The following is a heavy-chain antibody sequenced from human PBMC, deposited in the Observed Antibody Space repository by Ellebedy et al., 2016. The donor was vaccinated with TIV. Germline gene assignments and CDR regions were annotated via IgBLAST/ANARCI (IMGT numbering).Heavy chain of an antibody. CDR3: ARRLAGSWYPYFDY. CDR2: IYHSGST. J-gene: IGHJ4*02. V-gene: IGHV4-4*02. Sequence: SETLSLXCAVSGGSISSSNWWSWVRQPPGKGLEWIGEIYHSGSTNYNPSLKSRVTISVDTSKNQFSLKLSSVTAADTAVYYCARRLAGSWYPYFDYWGQGTLVTVSS. D-gene: IGHD6-13*01. CDR1: GGSISSSNW.